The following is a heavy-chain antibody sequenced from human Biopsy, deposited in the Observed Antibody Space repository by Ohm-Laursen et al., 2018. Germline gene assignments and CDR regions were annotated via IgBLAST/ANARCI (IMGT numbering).Heavy chain of an antibody. CDR2: ISAYNGHT. D-gene: IGHD4-17*01. CDR1: GYPFITYG. Sequence: ASVKVSCKASGYPFITYGISWVRQAPGQGLEWMGWISAYNGHTKFARKFQDRVTMTTDTSTTTAYMDLRSLRSDDTAVYHCARDPHGEGRDYGSYFDYWGQGTLVTVSS. V-gene: IGHV1-18*01. J-gene: IGHJ4*02. CDR3: ARDPHGEGRDYGSYFDY.